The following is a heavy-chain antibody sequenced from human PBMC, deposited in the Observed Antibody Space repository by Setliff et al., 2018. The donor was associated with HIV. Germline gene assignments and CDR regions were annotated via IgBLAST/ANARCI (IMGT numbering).Heavy chain of an antibody. CDR2: IYPGDSNT. J-gene: IGHJ4*02. CDR3: ATPISITSGSAFDY. CDR1: GYRFISYW. V-gene: IGHV5-51*01. Sequence: PGESLKISCKGSGYRFISYWIGWVRQMPGKGLEWIGIIYPGDSNTKYSPSFQGQVTLSVDKSISTAYLQWSSLKASDTAMYYCATPISITSGSAFDYWGQGTLVTVSS. D-gene: IGHD2-2*01.